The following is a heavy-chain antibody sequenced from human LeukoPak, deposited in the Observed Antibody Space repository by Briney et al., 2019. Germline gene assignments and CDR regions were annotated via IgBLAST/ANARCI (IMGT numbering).Heavy chain of an antibody. D-gene: IGHD6-13*01. V-gene: IGHV3-7*01. Sequence: PGGSLRLSCVASGFTFGKYWMSWVRQAPGKGLEWVANIKLDGSEKNYVDSVKGRFTISRDNTKNSLYLQMNSLKSEDTSVYYCTRENAATGTFGSWYHYGLDLWGQGTTVTVSS. CDR2: IKLDGSEK. CDR3: TRENAATGTFGSWYHYGLDL. CDR1: GFTFGKYW. J-gene: IGHJ6*02.